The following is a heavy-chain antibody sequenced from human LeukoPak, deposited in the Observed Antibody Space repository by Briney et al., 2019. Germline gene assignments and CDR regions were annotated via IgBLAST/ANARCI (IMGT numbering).Heavy chain of an antibody. CDR2: VYHSGST. CDR3: AGDSTVTMGAVHWFDP. CDR1: GYSISSGYY. D-gene: IGHD4-17*01. V-gene: IGHV4-38-2*02. J-gene: IGHJ5*02. Sequence: SETLSLTCTVSGYSISSGYYWGWIRQPPGKGLEWIGSVYHSGSTYYNPSLKSRVTISVDTSKNQFSLKLRSVTAADTAVYYCAGDSTVTMGAVHWFDPWGQGILVTASS.